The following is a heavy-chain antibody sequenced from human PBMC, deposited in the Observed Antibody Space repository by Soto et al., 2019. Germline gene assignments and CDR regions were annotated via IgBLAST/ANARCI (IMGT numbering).Heavy chain of an antibody. V-gene: IGHV4-39*01. CDR2: FYYSEST. D-gene: IGHD3-3*01. CDR3: ATITIFGVVPNYFDS. J-gene: IGHJ4*02. CDR1: GGSISSSSFY. Sequence: PSETLSLTCAVSGGSISSSSFYWGWIRQPPGKGLERIGSFYYSESTYYNPSLKSRVIISVDTSKYQFSLKLSSVTAADTAVYYCATITIFGVVPNYFDSWGQGTLVTVSS.